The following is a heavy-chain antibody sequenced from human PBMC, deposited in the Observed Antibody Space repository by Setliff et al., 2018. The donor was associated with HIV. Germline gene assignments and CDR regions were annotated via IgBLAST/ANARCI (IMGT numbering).Heavy chain of an antibody. CDR1: GFTFSHYA. J-gene: IGHJ1*01. D-gene: IGHD6-19*01. CDR3: AKDGSGWSQH. Sequence: PGEYLRLSCAASGFTFSHYAMHWVRQAPGKRLEWVAVIWYDGSNQNYADSVKGRLTISRDNFKNTLYLQMNSLRAEDTTVYYCAKDGSGWSQHWGQGTRVTVSS. CDR2: IWYDGSNQ. V-gene: IGHV3-33*06.